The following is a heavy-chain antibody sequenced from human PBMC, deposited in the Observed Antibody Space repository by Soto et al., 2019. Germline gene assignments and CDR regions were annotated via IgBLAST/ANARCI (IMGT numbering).Heavy chain of an antibody. V-gene: IGHV3-74*01. Sequence: EVQLVESGGGLVQPGGSLRLSCAASGFTFSSHWTHWVRQVPGKGLVWVSRINSDGSTTTYADSVKGRFTISRDNAKNTLYLQMNSLRAEDTAVYSCARGQEGGSYFLAFDIWGQGTMVTVSS. D-gene: IGHD1-26*01. J-gene: IGHJ3*02. CDR2: INSDGSTT. CDR3: ARGQEGGSYFLAFDI. CDR1: GFTFSSHW.